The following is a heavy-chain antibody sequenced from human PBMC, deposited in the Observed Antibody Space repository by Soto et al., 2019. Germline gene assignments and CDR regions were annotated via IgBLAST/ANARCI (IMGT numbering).Heavy chain of an antibody. V-gene: IGHV3-23*01. CDR3: AKSPGSGYYYPFDY. CDR2: ISGSGGST. D-gene: IGHD3-22*01. CDR1: GFTFSSYA. Sequence: GSLRLSCAASGFTFSSYAMSWVRQAPGKGLEWVSAISGSGGSTYYADPVKGRFTISRDNSKNTLYLQMNSLRAEDTAVYYCAKSPGSGYYYPFDYWGQGTLVTVSS. J-gene: IGHJ4*02.